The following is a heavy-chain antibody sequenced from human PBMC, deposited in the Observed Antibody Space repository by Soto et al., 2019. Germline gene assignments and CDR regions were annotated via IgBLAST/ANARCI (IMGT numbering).Heavy chain of an antibody. V-gene: IGHV1-69*01. CDR1: GGDFINYG. CDR3: ARDRYYDGVGYHYESAY. Sequence: QVQLVQSEAEVKKPGSSVKVSCKASGGDFINYGISWVRQAPGQGLEWMGGILPIFRSANYAQKFQGRVTIAADESTTTAYMELTALTSEDTAVYYCARDRYYDGVGYHYESAYWGQGTLVTVSS. D-gene: IGHD3-22*01. J-gene: IGHJ4*02. CDR2: ILPIFRSA.